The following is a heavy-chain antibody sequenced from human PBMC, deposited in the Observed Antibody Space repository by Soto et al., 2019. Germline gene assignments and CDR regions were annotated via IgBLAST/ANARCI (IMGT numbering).Heavy chain of an antibody. V-gene: IGHV1-3*05. D-gene: IGHD6-19*01. CDR1: GYTFTGYA. CDR3: ARAVAVAANFDY. Sequence: QVQLVQSGAEEKKPGASVKVSCKASGYTFTGYAMHWVRQAPGQRLEWMGWINAGTGNTKYSHKFQGRVTITRDTSASTAYMELSSLRSEDTAVYYCARAVAVAANFDYWGQGTLVTVSS. CDR2: INAGTGNT. J-gene: IGHJ4*02.